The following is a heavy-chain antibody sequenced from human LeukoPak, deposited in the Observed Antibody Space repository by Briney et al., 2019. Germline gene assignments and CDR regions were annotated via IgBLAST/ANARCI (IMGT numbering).Heavy chain of an antibody. CDR3: AKDRAPSDY. J-gene: IGHJ4*02. CDR2: ISSRSSYI. CDR1: GLTFSSYS. Sequence: GGSLRLSCAASGLTFSSYSMNWVRQAPGKGLEWVSSISSRSSYIDYADSVKGRFTISRDNSKNTLYLLMNSLRAEDTAVYYCAKDRAPSDYWGQGTLVTVSS. V-gene: IGHV3-21*04. D-gene: IGHD3-10*01.